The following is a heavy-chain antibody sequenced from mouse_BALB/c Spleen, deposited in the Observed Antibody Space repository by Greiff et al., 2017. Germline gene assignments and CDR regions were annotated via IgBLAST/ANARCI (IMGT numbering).Heavy chain of an antibody. V-gene: IGHV5-6-4*01. D-gene: IGHD3-1*01. J-gene: IGHJ2*01. CDR2: ISSGGSYT. CDR1: GFTFSSYT. CDR3: TRDRVSTFDY. Sequence: EVQGVESGGGLVKPGGSLKLSCAASGFTFSSYTMSWVRQTPEKRLEWVATISSGGSYTYYPDSVKGRFTISRDNAKNTLYLQMSSLKSEDTAMYYCTRDRVSTFDYWGQGTTLTVSS.